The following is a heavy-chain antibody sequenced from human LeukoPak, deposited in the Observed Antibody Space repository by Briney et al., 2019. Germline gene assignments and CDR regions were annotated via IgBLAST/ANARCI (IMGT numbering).Heavy chain of an antibody. J-gene: IGHJ4*02. CDR1: GYTFTSYY. Sequence: ASVKVSCKASGYTFTSYYMHWVRQAPGQGLEWMGGIIPIFGTANYAQKFQGRVTITADESTSTAYMELSSLRSEDTAVYYCARDSPEYYYGSGSYSPVDYWGQGTLVTVSS. V-gene: IGHV1-69*13. CDR2: IIPIFGTA. CDR3: ARDSPEYYYGSGSYSPVDY. D-gene: IGHD3-10*01.